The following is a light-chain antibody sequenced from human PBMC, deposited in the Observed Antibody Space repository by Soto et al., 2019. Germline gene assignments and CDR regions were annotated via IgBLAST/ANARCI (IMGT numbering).Light chain of an antibody. Sequence: EIVLTQSPGTLSLSPGERATLSCRASQCVSSSYLAWYQQKPGQAPRLLIYGASSRATGIPDTFSGSGSGTDFTLTISGLEPEDFAVYYCQQYGSSTMYTFGQGTKVDIK. CDR1: QCVSSSY. V-gene: IGKV3-20*01. CDR2: GAS. J-gene: IGKJ2*01. CDR3: QQYGSSTMYT.